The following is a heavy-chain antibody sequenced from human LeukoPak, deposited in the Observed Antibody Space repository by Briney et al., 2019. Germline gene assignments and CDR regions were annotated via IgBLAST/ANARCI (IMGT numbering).Heavy chain of an antibody. Sequence: SVKVSCKASGYTFTGYYMHWVRQAPGQGLEWMGGIIPIFGTANYAQKFQGRVTITADESTSTAYMELSSLRSEDTAVYYCARDAYGGNSAWGQGTLVTVSS. V-gene: IGHV1-69*13. CDR1: GYTFTGYY. D-gene: IGHD4-23*01. J-gene: IGHJ4*02. CDR2: IIPIFGTA. CDR3: ARDAYGGNSA.